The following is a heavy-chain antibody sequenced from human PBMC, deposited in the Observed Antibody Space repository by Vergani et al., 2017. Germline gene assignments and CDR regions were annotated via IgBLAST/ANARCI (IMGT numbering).Heavy chain of an antibody. CDR3: ARLSYSFGGNY. V-gene: IGHV4-34*01. CDR1: GGSFSGYY. J-gene: IGHJ4*02. Sequence: QVQLQQWGAGLLKPSETLSLTCAVYGGSFSGYYWSWIRQPPGKGLGWIGEINHSGSTNYNPSLKSRVTISVDTSKNQFSLKLSSVTAADTAVYYCARLSYSFGGNYWGQGTLVTVSS. D-gene: IGHD3-16*01. CDR2: INHSGST.